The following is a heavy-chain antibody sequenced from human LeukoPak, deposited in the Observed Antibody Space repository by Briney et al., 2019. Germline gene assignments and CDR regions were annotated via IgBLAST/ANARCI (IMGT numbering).Heavy chain of an antibody. CDR2: IYTSGST. V-gene: IGHV4-4*09. D-gene: IGHD4-17*01. Sequence: SETLSLTCTVSGGSISSYYWSWIRQPPGKGLEWIGYIYTSGSTNYNPSLKSRVTISVDTSNNQFSLKLSSVTAADTAVYYCARRRDYGDYVGYDYWGQGTLVTVSS. CDR1: GGSISSYY. CDR3: ARRRDYGDYVGYDY. J-gene: IGHJ4*02.